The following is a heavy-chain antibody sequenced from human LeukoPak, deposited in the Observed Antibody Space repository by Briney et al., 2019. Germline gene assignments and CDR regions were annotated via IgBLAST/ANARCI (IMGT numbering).Heavy chain of an antibody. J-gene: IGHJ5*02. V-gene: IGHV3-48*04. CDR2: ISSSGSTI. CDR1: GFIFSSYA. D-gene: IGHD3-3*01. CDR3: ARAGITIFDWFDP. Sequence: PGGSLRLSCAASGFIFSSYAMSWVRQAPGKGLEWVSYISSSGSTIYYADSVEGRFTISRDNAKNSLYLQMNSLRAEDTAVYYCARAGITIFDWFDPWGQGALVTVSS.